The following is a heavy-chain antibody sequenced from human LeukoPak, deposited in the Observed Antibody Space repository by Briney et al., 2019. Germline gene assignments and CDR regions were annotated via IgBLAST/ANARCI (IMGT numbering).Heavy chain of an antibody. J-gene: IGHJ6*02. Sequence: GASLRLSCAVSGSSVDNYAMSWVRQAPGKGLEWVSVISGGATYYADSVKGRFIISRDNSKNTLHLQMNSLRADDTAVYYCAKRAAHYYGLDVWGQGTTVTASS. CDR2: ISGGAT. V-gene: IGHV3-23*01. CDR3: AKRAAHYYGLDV. CDR1: GSSVDNYA. D-gene: IGHD6-13*01.